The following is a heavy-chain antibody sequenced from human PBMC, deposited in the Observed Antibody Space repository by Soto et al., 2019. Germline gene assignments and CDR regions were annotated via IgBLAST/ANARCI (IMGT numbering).Heavy chain of an antibody. Sequence: PSETLSLTCTVSCYSISSGSYWAWIRQPPGKGPEWIASIYHGGTTFYNPSLKSRITISVDTSNNQFSLKLTSVTAADTAVYYCASVHVMVVAGSTVYFCGHGNLVTVSS. CDR3: ASVHVMVVAGSTVYF. V-gene: IGHV4-38-2*02. CDR2: IYHGGTT. CDR1: CYSISSGSY. J-gene: IGHJ1*01. D-gene: IGHD6-19*01.